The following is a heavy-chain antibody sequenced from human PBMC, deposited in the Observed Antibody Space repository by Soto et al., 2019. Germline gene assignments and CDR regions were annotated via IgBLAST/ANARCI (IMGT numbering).Heavy chain of an antibody. CDR2: ISYEGNNI. J-gene: IGHJ5*02. D-gene: IGHD6-19*01. Sequence: QVQLVESGGGVVQPGRSLRLSCAASGFTFSSYGMHWVRQAPGKGLEWVAVISYEGNNIYYADSVKGRFTISRDNSKNTLYLQMSSLRDEDTAVYFCAKDKIPGSDWYYYFDHWGQGTLVTVSS. V-gene: IGHV3-30*18. CDR1: GFTFSSYG. CDR3: AKDKIPGSDWYYYFDH.